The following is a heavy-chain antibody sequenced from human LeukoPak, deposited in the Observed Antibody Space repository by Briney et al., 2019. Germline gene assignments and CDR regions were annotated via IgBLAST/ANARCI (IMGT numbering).Heavy chain of an antibody. V-gene: IGHV1-2*02. CDR2: INPNSGGT. J-gene: IGHJ5*02. CDR1: GYTFTSYG. Sequence: ASVKVSCKASGYTFTSYGISWVRQAPGQGLEWMGWINPNSGGTNYAQKFQGRVTMTRDTSISTAYMELSRLRSDDTAVYYCARGPRLLRGWFDPWGQGTLVTVSS. CDR3: ARGPRLLRGWFDP. D-gene: IGHD2/OR15-2a*01.